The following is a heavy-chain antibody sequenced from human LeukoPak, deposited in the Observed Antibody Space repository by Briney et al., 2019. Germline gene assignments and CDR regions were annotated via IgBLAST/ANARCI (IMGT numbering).Heavy chain of an antibody. Sequence: GGSLRLSCAASGFTFSSYAMSWVRQAPGKGLEWDSGISGRGDSTSYADSVKGRFTISRDNSKNTLHLQMSSLRVEDTAVYYCAARGYSYGILDYWGQGTLVTVSS. CDR1: GFTFSSYA. J-gene: IGHJ4*02. CDR2: ISGRGDST. CDR3: AARGYSYGILDY. D-gene: IGHD5-12*01. V-gene: IGHV3-23*01.